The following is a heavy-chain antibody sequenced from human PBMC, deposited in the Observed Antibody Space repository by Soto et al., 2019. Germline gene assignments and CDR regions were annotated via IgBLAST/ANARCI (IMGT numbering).Heavy chain of an antibody. J-gene: IGHJ5*01. CDR2: ISSDESNE. Sequence: VGSLRLSCAASGFIFSNYAMHWVRQAPCKGLEWVAVISSDESNEYYADSVRGRFTISRDNSMNTLYLQMNSLKTEDTAVYYCARGPRRQLPPRWFDSWGQGTLVTVSS. CDR3: ARGPRRQLPPRWFDS. D-gene: IGHD2-2*01. CDR1: GFIFSNYA. V-gene: IGHV3-30-3*01.